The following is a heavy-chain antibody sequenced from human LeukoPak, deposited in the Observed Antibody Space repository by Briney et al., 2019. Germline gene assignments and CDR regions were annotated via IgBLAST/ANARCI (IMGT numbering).Heavy chain of an antibody. Sequence: SETLSLTCTVSGGSISGSSYYWGWIRQPPGKGLEWIGSIYYSGSTYYNPSLKSRVTISVDTSKNQFSLKLSSVTAADTAAYYCARDYSNQRGFDYWGQGTLVTVSS. CDR2: IYYSGST. D-gene: IGHD4-11*01. CDR3: ARDYSNQRGFDY. J-gene: IGHJ4*02. V-gene: IGHV4-39*02. CDR1: GGSISGSSYY.